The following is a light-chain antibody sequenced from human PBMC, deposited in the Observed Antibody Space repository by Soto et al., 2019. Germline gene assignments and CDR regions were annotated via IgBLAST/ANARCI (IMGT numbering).Light chain of an antibody. V-gene: IGLV2-23*02. Sequence: QSALTQPASVSGSPGQSITISCTGTSSDVGSYNVVSWYQHHPGKAPKLMIYDVTKRPSGVSNRFSGSKSGNTASLTISGLQAEDEADYYCCSDAGSSTYVFGTGTKVTVL. CDR3: CSDAGSSTYV. CDR1: SSDVGSYNV. CDR2: DVT. J-gene: IGLJ1*01.